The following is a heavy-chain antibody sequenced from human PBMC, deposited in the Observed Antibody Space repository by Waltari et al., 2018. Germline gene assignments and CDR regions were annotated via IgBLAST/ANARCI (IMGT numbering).Heavy chain of an antibody. CDR2: IDWDDDK. D-gene: IGHD7-27*01. Sequence: QVTLKESGPALVKPTQTLTLTCTFSGFSLSTSGMRVSWIRQPPGKALEWLARIDWDDDKFYSTSLKTRLTISKDTSKNQVVLTMTNMDPVDTATYYCARTSNWGGYAFDIWGQGTMVTVSS. J-gene: IGHJ3*02. CDR1: GFSLSTSGMR. CDR3: ARTSNWGGYAFDI. V-gene: IGHV2-70*04.